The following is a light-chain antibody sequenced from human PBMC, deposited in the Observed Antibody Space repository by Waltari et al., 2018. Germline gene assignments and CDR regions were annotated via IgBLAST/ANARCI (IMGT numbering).Light chain of an antibody. J-gene: IGKJ4*01. V-gene: IGKV3-20*01. CDR2: GTS. Sequence: EIVLTQSPGTLSLSPGESATLSCRASQCVTLISLSWYQQKLGQAPRLLIYGTSSRATGTPDRFSGSGSGTDFTLTISRLEPEDVAVYYCQQYDGEVVTFGGGTKVEI. CDR3: QQYDGEVVT. CDR1: QCVTLIS.